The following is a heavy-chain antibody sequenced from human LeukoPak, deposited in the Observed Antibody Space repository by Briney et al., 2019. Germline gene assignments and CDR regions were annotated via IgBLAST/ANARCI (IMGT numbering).Heavy chain of an antibody. V-gene: IGHV1-18*01. Sequence: ASVTVSCKASGYTFTSYGISWVRQAPGQGLEWMGWVSAYNGNTNYAQKLQGRVTMTTDTSTSTAYMELRSLRSDDTAAYYCARVWQLLRGYYFDYWGQGTLVTVAS. CDR1: GYTFTSYG. J-gene: IGHJ4*02. CDR3: ARVWQLLRGYYFDY. D-gene: IGHD2-15*01. CDR2: VSAYNGNT.